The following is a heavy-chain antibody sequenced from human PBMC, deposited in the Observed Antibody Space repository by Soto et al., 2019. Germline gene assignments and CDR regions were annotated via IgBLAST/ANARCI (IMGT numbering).Heavy chain of an antibody. V-gene: IGHV1-3*01. CDR1: GYTFSTYA. J-gene: IGHJ6*03. D-gene: IGHD6-19*01. CDR3: ARGIIAVPKIYYYYYMDF. CDR2: INAGNGNT. Sequence: QVQLVQSGAEVKKPGASVKVSCKASGYTFSTYAMHWVRQAPGQRLEWMGWINAGNGNTKYSQKFQGRVTITRDTSASTACMELSSLRSEDTAMYYCARGIIAVPKIYYYYYMDFWGKGTTVTVSS.